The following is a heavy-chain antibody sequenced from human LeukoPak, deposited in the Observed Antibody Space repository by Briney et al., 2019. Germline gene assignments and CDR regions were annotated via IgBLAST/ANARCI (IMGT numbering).Heavy chain of an antibody. V-gene: IGHV3-15*01. CDR1: GFTFSNAW. CDR2: IKSKTDGGTT. CDR3: TTGEEHYGSGSYYVDPYTYYFDY. D-gene: IGHD3-10*01. J-gene: IGHJ4*02. Sequence: PGGSLRLSCAASGFTFSNAWMSWVRQAPGKGLEWVGRIKSKTDGGTTDYAAPVKGRFTISRDDSKNTLYLQMNSLKTEDTAVYYCTTGEEHYGSGSYYVDPYTYYFDYWGQGTLVTVSS.